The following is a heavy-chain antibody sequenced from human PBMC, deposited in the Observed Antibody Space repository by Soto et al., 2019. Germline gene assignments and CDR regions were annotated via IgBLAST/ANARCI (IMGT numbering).Heavy chain of an antibody. J-gene: IGHJ4*02. V-gene: IGHV4-34*01. CDR2: INHSGST. CDR1: GGSFSGYY. D-gene: IGHD3-10*01. CDR3: ARLIGSYPEAFWD. Sequence: SETLSLTCAVYGGSFSGYYWSWIRQPPGEGLEWIGEINHSGSTNYNPSLKSRVTISVDTSKNQFSLKLNSVSAADTAIYYCARLIGSYPEAFWDWGQGTLVTVSS.